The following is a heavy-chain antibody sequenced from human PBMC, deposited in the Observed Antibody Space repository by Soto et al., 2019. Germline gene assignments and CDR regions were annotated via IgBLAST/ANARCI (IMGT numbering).Heavy chain of an antibody. CDR1: GFTFSSYG. V-gene: IGHV3-30*18. Sequence: GGSLRLSCAASGFTFSSYGMHWVRQAPGKGLEWVAVISYDGCNKYYADSVKGRFTISRDNSKNTLYLQMNSLRAEDTAVYYCAKDWLDSSGYYLDYWGQGTLVTVSS. J-gene: IGHJ4*02. CDR3: AKDWLDSSGYYLDY. CDR2: ISYDGCNK. D-gene: IGHD3-22*01.